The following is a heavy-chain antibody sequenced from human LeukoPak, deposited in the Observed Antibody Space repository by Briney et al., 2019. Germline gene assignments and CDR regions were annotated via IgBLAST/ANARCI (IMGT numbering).Heavy chain of an antibody. CDR2: FDPEDGET. D-gene: IGHD3-10*01. Sequence: ASVKVSCKVSGYTLTELSMHWVRQAPGKGLEWMGGFDPEDGETIYAQKFQGRVTMTEDTSTDTAYMELSSLRSEDTAVYYCAIPPLITMVRGGWFDPWGQGTLVTVSS. CDR1: GYTLTELS. CDR3: AIPPLITMVRGGWFDP. V-gene: IGHV1-24*01. J-gene: IGHJ5*02.